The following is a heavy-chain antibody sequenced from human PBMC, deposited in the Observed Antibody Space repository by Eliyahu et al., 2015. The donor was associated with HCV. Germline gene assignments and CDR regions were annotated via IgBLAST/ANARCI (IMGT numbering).Heavy chain of an antibody. CDR3: ARVARDRCSATTCRGDY. V-gene: IGHV3-21*02. CDR1: GFTLSGYG. CDR2: ISSTSTYI. J-gene: IGHJ4*02. Sequence: EVQLVESGGGLVKPGGSLRLSCVASGFTLSGYGLNWVRQAPGKGLGWVASISSTSTYIYYRDSVRGRFTVSRDNARNSVYLQMNRLEPEDTAVYYCARVARDRCSATTCRGDYWGQGTRVTVS. D-gene: IGHD2-15*01.